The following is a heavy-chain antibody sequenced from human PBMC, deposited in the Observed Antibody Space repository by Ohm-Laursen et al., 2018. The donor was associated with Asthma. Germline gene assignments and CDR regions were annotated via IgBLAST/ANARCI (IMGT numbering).Heavy chain of an antibody. CDR1: GFTFSSYG. J-gene: IGHJ6*02. V-gene: IGHV3-30*18. D-gene: IGHD3-10*01. Sequence: SLRLSCAAFGFTFSSYGMHWVRQAPGKGLEWVAVISYDGSNKYYADSVKGRFTISRGNSKNTLYLQMNSLRAEDTAVYYCAKDLLGDYYGSGSGYYYYGMDVWGQGTTVTVSS. CDR2: ISYDGSNK. CDR3: AKDLLGDYYGSGSGYYYYGMDV.